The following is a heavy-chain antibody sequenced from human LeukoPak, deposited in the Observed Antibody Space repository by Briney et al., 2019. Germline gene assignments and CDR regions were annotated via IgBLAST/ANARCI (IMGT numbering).Heavy chain of an antibody. CDR3: ARGGDGYNYFPYFDY. CDR1: GGSFSGYY. D-gene: IGHD5-24*01. V-gene: IGHV4-34*01. J-gene: IGHJ4*02. CDR2: INHSGST. Sequence: SETLSLTCAVYGGSFSGYYWSWIRQPPGKGLEWIGEINHSGSTNHNPSLKSRVTISVDTSKDQFSLKLSSVTAADTAVYYCARGGDGYNYFPYFDYWGQGTLVTVSS.